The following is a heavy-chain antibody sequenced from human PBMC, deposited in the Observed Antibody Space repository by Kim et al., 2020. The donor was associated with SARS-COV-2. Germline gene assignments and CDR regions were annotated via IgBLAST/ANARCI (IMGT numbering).Heavy chain of an antibody. J-gene: IGHJ4*02. V-gene: IGHV3-30*18. Sequence: GGSLRLSCAASGFTISSYGMHWVRQAPGKGLEWVAVISYDGSNKYYADSVKGRFTISRDNSKNTLYLQMNSLRAEDTAVYYCAKDRGYGDYLDYWGQGTL. CDR1: GFTISSYG. CDR2: ISYDGSNK. CDR3: AKDRGYGDYLDY. D-gene: IGHD4-17*01.